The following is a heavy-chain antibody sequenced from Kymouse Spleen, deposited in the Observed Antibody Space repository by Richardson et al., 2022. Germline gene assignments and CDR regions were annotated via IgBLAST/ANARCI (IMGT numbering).Heavy chain of an antibody. D-gene: IGHD3-3*01. J-gene: IGHJ4*02. CDR3: ARALYYDFWSGYYPFDY. Sequence: EVQLVESGGGLVKPGGSLRLSCAASGFTFSSYSMNWVRQAPGKGLEWVSSISSSSSYIYYADSVKGRFTISRDNAKNSLYLQMNSLRAEDTAVYYCARALYYDFWSGYYPFDYWGQGTLVTVSS. CDR2: ISSSSSYI. V-gene: IGHV3-21*03. CDR1: GFTFSSYS.